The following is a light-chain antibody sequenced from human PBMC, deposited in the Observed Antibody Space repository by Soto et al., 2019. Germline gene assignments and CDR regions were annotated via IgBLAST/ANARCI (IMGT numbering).Light chain of an antibody. J-gene: IGKJ4*01. CDR3: QQFQKWPLT. V-gene: IGKV3-15*01. CDR2: GAS. Sequence: EIVMTQSPVTVSVSPGERATLSCRASESANSNLAWYQQKPGQAPRLLIYGASTRATGIPARFSGSGSGTEFTLTISSLQSEDFAVYYCQQFQKWPLTFGGGTKVEIK. CDR1: ESANSN.